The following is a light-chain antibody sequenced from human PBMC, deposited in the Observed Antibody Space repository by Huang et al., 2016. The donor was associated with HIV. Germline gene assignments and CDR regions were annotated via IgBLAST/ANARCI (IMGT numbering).Light chain of an antibody. Sequence: DIVVTQSPDSLAVSLGARATINCKSSQTFLYNSKNDSFIAWYQQRPGQSPKVLIHGASARQSGVPERFSGSVSETNFTLTINGLQPEDVAIYFCQQYSTPPTFGGGTKVDI. CDR3: QQYSTPPT. J-gene: IGKJ4*01. V-gene: IGKV4-1*01. CDR2: GAS. CDR1: QTFLYNSKNDSF.